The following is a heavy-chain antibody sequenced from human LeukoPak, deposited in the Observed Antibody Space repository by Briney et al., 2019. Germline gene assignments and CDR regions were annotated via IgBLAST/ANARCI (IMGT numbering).Heavy chain of an antibody. Sequence: PGGSLRLSCAASGFTFTSYSMNWVRQAPGKGLEWVSSISGSSKHRYYADSVKGRFTISRDNAKSSLYLQMISLRAEDAAVYYCVRDMTTVTTCYLPHWGQGTLVTVSS. D-gene: IGHD4-17*01. CDR3: VRDMTTVTTCYLPH. J-gene: IGHJ1*01. CDR2: ISGSSKHR. CDR1: GFTFTSYS. V-gene: IGHV3-21*01.